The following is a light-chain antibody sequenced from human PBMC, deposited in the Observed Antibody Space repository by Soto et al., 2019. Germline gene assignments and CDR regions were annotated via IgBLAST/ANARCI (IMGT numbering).Light chain of an antibody. J-gene: IGKJ3*01. CDR2: GVS. CDR3: QQNGTSPLT. V-gene: IGKV3-20*01. CDR1: QSVGSTF. Sequence: EIVMTQSPGTLSLSPGERATLSCRASQSVGSTFLAWYQQKPGQAPKLIIYGVSSRATVIPDMFSGSGSGTDFTLTSSRLEPEDFAVYYWQQNGTSPLTFGHGTKVDI.